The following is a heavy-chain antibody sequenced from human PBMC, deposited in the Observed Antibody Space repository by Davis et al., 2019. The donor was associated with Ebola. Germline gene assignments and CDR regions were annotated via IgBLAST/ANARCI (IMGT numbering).Heavy chain of an antibody. CDR2: MNPNSGNT. J-gene: IGHJ4*02. CDR1: GYTFTSYD. V-gene: IGHV1-8*01. CDR3: ARRVGARSGFGN. Sequence: AASVKVSCKASGYTFTSYDINWVRQDTGQGLEWMGWMNPNSGNTGYAQKFQGRITMTRNISITTAYLELSSLGSEDTAVYYCARRVGARSGFGNWGQGTLVTVSS. D-gene: IGHD1-26*01.